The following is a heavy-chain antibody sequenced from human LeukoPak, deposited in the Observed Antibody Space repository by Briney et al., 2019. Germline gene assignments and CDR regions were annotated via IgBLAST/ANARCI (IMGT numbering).Heavy chain of an antibody. D-gene: IGHD1-26*01. CDR1: GGSISGTYW. CDR3: SREGGPFCPFGY. Sequence: PSETLSLTCGVSGGSISGTYWWSWVRQPPGQGLEWIGEISLAGQTNYNPSLNGRVTMSLDKSSNQLSLHLTSVTAADTATYFCSREGGPFCPFGYWGQGTLVIVSS. V-gene: IGHV4/OR15-8*02. J-gene: IGHJ4*02. CDR2: ISLAGQT.